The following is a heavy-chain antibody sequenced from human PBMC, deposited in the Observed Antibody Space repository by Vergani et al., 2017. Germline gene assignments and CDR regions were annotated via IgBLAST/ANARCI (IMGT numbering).Heavy chain of an antibody. J-gene: IGHJ3*02. CDR1: GFTVSSNY. D-gene: IGHD3-22*01. CDR2: IYYSGST. V-gene: IGHV4-59*05. Sequence: VQLVESGGGLIQPGGSLRLSCAASGFTVSSNYMSWVRQAPGKGLEWIGSIYYSGSTYYNPSLKSRVTISVDTSKNQFSLKLSSVTAAYTAVYYCARHILMIVVVTPNACDIWGQGTMVTVSS. CDR3: ARHILMIVVVTPNACDI.